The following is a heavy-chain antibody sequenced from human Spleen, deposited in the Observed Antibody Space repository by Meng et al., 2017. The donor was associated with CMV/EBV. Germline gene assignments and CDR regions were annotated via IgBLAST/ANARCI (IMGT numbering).Heavy chain of an antibody. Sequence: TSYDINWVRQATGQGLEWMGWMNPNSGNTGYAQKFQGRVTMTRNTSISTAYMELSSLRSEDTAVYYCARVDGYCSSTSCYAGEGWFDPWGQGTLVTVSS. V-gene: IGHV1-8*01. D-gene: IGHD2-2*01. CDR1: TSYD. CDR2: MNPNSGNT. J-gene: IGHJ5*02. CDR3: ARVDGYCSSTSCYAGEGWFDP.